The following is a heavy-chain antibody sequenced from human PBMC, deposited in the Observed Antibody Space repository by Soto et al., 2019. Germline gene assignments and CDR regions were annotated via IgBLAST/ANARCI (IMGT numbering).Heavy chain of an antibody. CDR1: GFTFRSFT. CDR2: ISSNSAYI. CDR3: TRDASRDSSARGWLDP. V-gene: IGHV3-21*01. Sequence: LRLSCAASGFTFRSFTMNWVRQAPGKGLEWVSTISSNSAYIYYTDALRGRFTISRDNAKNSLHLQMNSLRAEDTAVYYCTRDASRDSSARGWLDPWGPGPLVTVSS. J-gene: IGHJ5*02. D-gene: IGHD6-13*01.